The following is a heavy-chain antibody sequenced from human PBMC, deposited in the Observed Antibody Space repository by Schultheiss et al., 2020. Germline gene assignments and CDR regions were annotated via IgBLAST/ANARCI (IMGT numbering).Heavy chain of an antibody. J-gene: IGHJ5*02. CDR2: INHSGST. D-gene: IGHD2-2*01. V-gene: IGHV4-4*02. Sequence: SATLSLTCAVSGGSISSSNWWSWVRQPPGKGLEWIGEINHSGSTNYNPSLKSRVTISVDTSKNQFSLKLSSVTAADTAVYYCASRARIYCSSTSCYSSDNWFDPWGQGTLVTVSS. CDR3: ASRARIYCSSTSCYSSDNWFDP. CDR1: GGSISSSNW.